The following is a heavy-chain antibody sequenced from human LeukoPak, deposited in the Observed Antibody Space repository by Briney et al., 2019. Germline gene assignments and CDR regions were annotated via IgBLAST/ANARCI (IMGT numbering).Heavy chain of an antibody. V-gene: IGHV3-48*01. Sequence: GGSLRLSCAASGFTFSSYSMNWVRQAPGKGLEWVSYISSASNTIYYADSVKGRFTISRDDAKNSLYLQMNSLRAEDTAMYYCARDGWFGDYNWFDPWGQGTLVTVSS. D-gene: IGHD3-10*01. J-gene: IGHJ5*02. CDR3: ARDGWFGDYNWFDP. CDR1: GFTFSSYS. CDR2: ISSASNTI.